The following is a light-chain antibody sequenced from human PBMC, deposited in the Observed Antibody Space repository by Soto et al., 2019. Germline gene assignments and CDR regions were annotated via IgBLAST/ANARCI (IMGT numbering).Light chain of an antibody. V-gene: IGKV1-39*01. J-gene: IGKJ1*01. CDR1: QSTRKY. CDR3: QQSGDTPPWT. Sequence: DIQMTQSPSSLSASVGDRVIITCRASQSTRKYLNWYQHKPGKVPTLLIYAASSLQSGVPSRFSGSGSGTEFTLTITSLQPEDFVTYYCQQSGDTPPWTFGQGTKVDIK. CDR2: AAS.